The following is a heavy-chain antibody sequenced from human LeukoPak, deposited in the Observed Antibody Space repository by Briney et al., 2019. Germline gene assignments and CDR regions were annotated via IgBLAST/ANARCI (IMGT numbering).Heavy chain of an antibody. Sequence: GGSLRLSCEVSGLTLRSFAMSWVRQPAGKGLEWLSAISGDGGSTEYADSVKGRFTISRDNSKNTVYLQMNSLRAGDTALYYCAAMTTAAANAFFYWGRGTVATVSA. D-gene: IGHD2-2*01. CDR2: ISGDGGST. CDR1: GLTLRSFA. J-gene: IGHJ4*02. V-gene: IGHV3-23*01. CDR3: AAMTTAAANAFFY.